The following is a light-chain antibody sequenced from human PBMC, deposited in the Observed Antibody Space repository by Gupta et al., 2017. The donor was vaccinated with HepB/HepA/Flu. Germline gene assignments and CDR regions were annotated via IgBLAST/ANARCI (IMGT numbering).Light chain of an antibody. Sequence: SVLTQPPSVSGAPGQRATISCTGSSSNIGAGYDVHWYRQVPGTGPKVLVYGNDKRAWGVPDRFSGSRSGTSASLAITGLQAEDEADYYCQSYDSSLYVFGSGTRVIVL. CDR1: SSNIGAGYD. V-gene: IGLV1-40*01. CDR3: QSYDSSLYV. CDR2: GND. J-gene: IGLJ1*01.